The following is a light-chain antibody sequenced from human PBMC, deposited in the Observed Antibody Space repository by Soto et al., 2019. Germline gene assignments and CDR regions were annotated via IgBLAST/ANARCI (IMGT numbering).Light chain of an antibody. J-gene: IGKJ2*02. CDR1: QSISSW. Sequence: DIQMTQSPSTLSASVGDRVTITCRASQSISSWLAWYQQKPGKAPKLLIYDASSLESGVPSRFSGSGSGTEFTLTISSLQPDDFATYYCQQYDTYSPSTFGQGTTLEIK. CDR3: QQYDTYSPST. CDR2: DAS. V-gene: IGKV1-5*01.